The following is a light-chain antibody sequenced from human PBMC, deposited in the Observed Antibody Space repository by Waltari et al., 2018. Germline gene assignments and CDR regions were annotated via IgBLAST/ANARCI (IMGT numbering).Light chain of an antibody. CDR3: QRYESYPFT. CDR1: QSFLDW. J-gene: IGKJ4*01. Sequence: DIQMTQSPSTLSASVGDRVTITCRASQSFLDWLAWYQQKPGKAPKLLSYKTSSLKRGVPSRFSGSASGTELTLTISSLQPDDFATYYCQRYESYPFTFGGGTKVEIK. V-gene: IGKV1-5*03. CDR2: KTS.